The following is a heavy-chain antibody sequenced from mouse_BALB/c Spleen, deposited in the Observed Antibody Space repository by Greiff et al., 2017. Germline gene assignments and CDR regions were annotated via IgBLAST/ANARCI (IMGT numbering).Heavy chain of an antibody. Sequence: VKLQESGAELAKPGASVKMSCKASGYTFTSYWMHWVKQRTGQGLEWIGYINPSTGYTEYNQKFKDKATLTADKSSSTAYMQLSSLTSEDSAVYYCARDYGSSYYFDYWGQGTTLTVSS. V-gene: IGHV1-7*01. J-gene: IGHJ2*01. CDR1: GYTFTSYW. CDR3: ARDYGSSYYFDY. D-gene: IGHD1-1*01. CDR2: INPSTGYT.